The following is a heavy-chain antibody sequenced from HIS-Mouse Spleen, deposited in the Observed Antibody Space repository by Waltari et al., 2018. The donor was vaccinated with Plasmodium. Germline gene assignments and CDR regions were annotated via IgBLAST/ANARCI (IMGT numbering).Heavy chain of an antibody. CDR1: GGSFSGYY. CDR3: ARGPGDIVATTFDY. V-gene: IGHV4-34*01. D-gene: IGHD5-12*01. Sequence: KPSETLSLTCAVYGGSFSGYYWSWIRQPPGKGLEWIGEINHSGSTNYNPSLKSRVTISVDTSKNQFSLKLSSVTAADTAVYYCARGPGDIVATTFDYWGQGTLVTVSS. J-gene: IGHJ4*02. CDR2: INHSGST.